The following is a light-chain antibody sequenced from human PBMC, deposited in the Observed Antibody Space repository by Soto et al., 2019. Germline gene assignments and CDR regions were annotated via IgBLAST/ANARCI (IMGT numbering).Light chain of an antibody. CDR1: QSVSSN. CDR2: GAS. Sequence: EIVLTQSPATLSLSPGERATLSCRASQSVSSNLAWYQQKPGQAPRLLISGASTRAAGVPARFSGSGSGTEFTLTISSLQSEDFAVYYCQQYNTWWTFGQGTKVDIK. CDR3: QQYNTWWT. V-gene: IGKV3-15*01. J-gene: IGKJ1*01.